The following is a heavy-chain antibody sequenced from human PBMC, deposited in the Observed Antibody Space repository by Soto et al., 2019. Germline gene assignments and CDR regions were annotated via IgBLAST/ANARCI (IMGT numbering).Heavy chain of an antibody. CDR3: ARHVWGAVTGLGDWFDP. CDR1: GGYLSSSNYY. V-gene: IGHV4-39*01. D-gene: IGHD6-19*01. J-gene: IGHJ5*02. CDR2: IYYRGST. Sequence: SETLSLTCSVSGGYLSSSNYYWGWIRQPPGEGLEWIGSIYYRGSTYHNPSLKSRVTISVDTSKNQFSLKLTSVTAADTAVYYCARHVWGAVTGLGDWFDPWGQGTLVTVSS.